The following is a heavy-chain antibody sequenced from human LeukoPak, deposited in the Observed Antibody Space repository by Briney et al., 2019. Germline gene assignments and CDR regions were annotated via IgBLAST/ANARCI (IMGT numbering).Heavy chain of an antibody. D-gene: IGHD3-22*01. CDR3: VRESSLLLGRPFDY. Sequence: PSETLSLTCAVYGGSFSGYYWSWIRQPPGRGLEWIGYIYYSGSTNYNPSLKSRVTISVDTSKNQFSLKLSPVTAADTAVYYCVRESSLLLGRPFDYWGQGTLVTVSS. CDR1: GGSFSGYY. V-gene: IGHV4-59*01. CDR2: IYYSGST. J-gene: IGHJ4*02.